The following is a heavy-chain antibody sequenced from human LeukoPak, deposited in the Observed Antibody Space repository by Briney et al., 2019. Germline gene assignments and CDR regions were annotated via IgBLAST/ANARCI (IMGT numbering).Heavy chain of an antibody. D-gene: IGHD3-10*01. V-gene: IGHV3-23*01. CDR3: AKNRHYGSSFDAFDT. J-gene: IGHJ3*02. CDR2: IGYDGGNK. CDR1: GFTFSLYG. Sequence: GGSLRLSCAASGFTFSLYGMSWVRQAPGKGLDWVTFIGYDGGNKYYTDSVKGRFTISRDNSRNTLYLQMDSLRAEDTAVYFCAKNRHYGSSFDAFDTWGQGTMVSVSS.